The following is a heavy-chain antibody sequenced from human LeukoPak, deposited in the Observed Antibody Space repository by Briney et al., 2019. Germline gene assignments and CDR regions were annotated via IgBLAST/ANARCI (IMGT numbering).Heavy chain of an antibody. CDR3: ARTVDFWSGYSDY. CDR2: ISYSGDT. J-gene: IGHJ4*02. D-gene: IGHD3-3*01. CDR1: GASINSGDSN. Sequence: SETLSLTCSVSGASINSGDSNWSWIRQTPGKGLEWIGYISYSGDTTYNPSLTRRVSISLDTSKNQFSLNLVSVTAADTAMYYCARTVDFWSGYSDYWGQGTLVTVSS. V-gene: IGHV4-30-4*08.